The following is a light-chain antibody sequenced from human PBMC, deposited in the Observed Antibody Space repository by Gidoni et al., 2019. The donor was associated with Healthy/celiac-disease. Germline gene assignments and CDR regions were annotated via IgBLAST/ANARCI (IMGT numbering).Light chain of an antibody. CDR1: QSVSSN. V-gene: IGKV3-15*01. CDR3: QQYNNWPREWT. CDR2: GAS. Sequence: EIVMTPSPATLSVSPGERATLPCRASQSVSSNLAWYQQKPGQAPRLLIYGASTRATGIPARFSGSGSGTEVTLTISSLQSEDFAVYYCQQYNNWPREWTFGQGTKVEIK. J-gene: IGKJ1*01.